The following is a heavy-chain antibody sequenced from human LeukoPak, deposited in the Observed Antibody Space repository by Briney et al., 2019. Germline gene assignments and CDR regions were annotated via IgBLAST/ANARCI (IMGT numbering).Heavy chain of an antibody. CDR3: AKDKRNTAMASGTFDY. Sequence: GGSLRLSCAASGFIFSSHGMHWVRQAPGKGLEWVAVISYDGSNKYYADSVKGRFTFSRDNSKNTLYLQMNSLRAEDTAVYYCAKDKRNTAMASGTFDYWGQGTLVTVSS. D-gene: IGHD5-18*01. CDR1: GFIFSSHG. CDR2: ISYDGSNK. V-gene: IGHV3-30*18. J-gene: IGHJ4*02.